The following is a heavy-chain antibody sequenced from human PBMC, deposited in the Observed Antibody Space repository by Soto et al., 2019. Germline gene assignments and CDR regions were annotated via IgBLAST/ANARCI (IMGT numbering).Heavy chain of an antibody. D-gene: IGHD2-8*02. J-gene: IGHJ5*02. Sequence: PPETLSLTCAVSVASIGGGGWGSWVRQPPGKGLEWIAEIFHDGNTNYSPSLKSRVTISVDKSQNQFSLNVYSVTAADTAVYYCARHEGWTGPDQWGQGTLVTVSS. CDR1: VASIGGGGW. CDR3: ARHEGWTGPDQ. V-gene: IGHV4-4*03. CDR2: IFHDGNT.